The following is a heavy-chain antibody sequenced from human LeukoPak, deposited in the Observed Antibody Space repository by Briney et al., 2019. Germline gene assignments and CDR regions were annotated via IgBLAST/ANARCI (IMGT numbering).Heavy chain of an antibody. D-gene: IGHD6-13*01. V-gene: IGHV3-23*01. J-gene: IGHJ4*02. CDR3: ARDWYDY. CDR2: INDNDGST. CDR1: GFTFSSYG. Sequence: GGSLRLSCAASGFTFSSYGMNWVRQAPGKGLEWVSVINDNDGSTFYADSVKGRFTISRDNSKNTLYLQMSGLRAEDTAVYYCARDWYDYWGQGTLVTVSS.